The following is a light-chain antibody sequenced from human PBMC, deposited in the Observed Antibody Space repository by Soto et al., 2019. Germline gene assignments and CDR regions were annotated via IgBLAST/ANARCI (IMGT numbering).Light chain of an antibody. CDR1: QTVLYSSNNKNY. Sequence: DIVMTQSPDSLAVSLGERATINCKSSQTVLYSSNNKNYLAWYQQQPGQPPKLLIYWAFTRESGVPDRFSGGGSGTDFTLSISNQHAEDVAVYYCQQYYRTPPTFGGGTKVEIK. V-gene: IGKV4-1*01. CDR3: QQYYRTPPT. CDR2: WAF. J-gene: IGKJ4*01.